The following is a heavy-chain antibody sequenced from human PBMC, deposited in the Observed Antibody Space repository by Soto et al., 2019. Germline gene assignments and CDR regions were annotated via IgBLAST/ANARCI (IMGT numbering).Heavy chain of an antibody. J-gene: IGHJ5*02. CDR3: ARAQDGYNFPYRPT. Sequence: PWGSLKLACTACGYRVMNNYMSGGRQTAGKGLEWVSVIYGGGSTDYADSVKGRFIISRDNSKNTLYLQMNSLRAEDTAVYYCARAQDGYNFPYRPTWGQGTQVTVSS. CDR2: IYGGGST. D-gene: IGHD5-12*01. V-gene: IGHV3-53*03. CDR1: GYRVMNNY.